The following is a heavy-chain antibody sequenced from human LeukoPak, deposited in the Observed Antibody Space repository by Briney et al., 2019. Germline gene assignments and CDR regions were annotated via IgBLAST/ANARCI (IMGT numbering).Heavy chain of an antibody. J-gene: IGHJ3*02. Sequence: GESLKISCKGSGYSFTSYWIGWVRQMPGKGLEWMGIIYPGDSDTTYSPSFQGQVTISADKSISTAYLQWSSLKASDTAIYYCARHLLPAAVTSYDAFDIWGQGTMVTVSS. V-gene: IGHV5-51*01. CDR2: IYPGDSDT. CDR3: ARHLLPAAVTSYDAFDI. D-gene: IGHD2/OR15-2a*01. CDR1: GYSFTSYW.